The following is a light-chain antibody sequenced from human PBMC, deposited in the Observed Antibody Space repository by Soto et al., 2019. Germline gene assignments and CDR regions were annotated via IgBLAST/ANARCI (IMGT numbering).Light chain of an antibody. V-gene: IGLV2-14*01. J-gene: IGLJ1*01. CDR3: SSYASSSTLYV. Sequence: QSVLTQPASVSGSLGQSITISCTGSSSDVGGYNFVSWFQQHPGKAPKVMIYNVGYRPSGVSNRFSGSKSGNTASLTISGLQAEDEADYYCSSYASSSTLYVFGTGTKLTVL. CDR2: NVG. CDR1: SSDVGGYNF.